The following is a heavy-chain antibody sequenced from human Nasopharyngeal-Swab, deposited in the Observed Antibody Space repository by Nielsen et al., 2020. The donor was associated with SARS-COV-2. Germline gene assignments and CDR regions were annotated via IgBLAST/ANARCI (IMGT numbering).Heavy chain of an antibody. Sequence: ASVKVSCKVSGYTLTELSMHWVRQAPGKGLEWMGGFDPEDGGTIYAQKFQGRVTMTEDTSTDTAYMELSSLRSEDTAVYYCALIVVVPAAINTRTKYCSGGSCLRAFDIWGQGTMVTVSS. V-gene: IGHV1-24*01. D-gene: IGHD2-15*01. J-gene: IGHJ3*02. CDR3: ALIVVVPAAINTRTKYCSGGSCLRAFDI. CDR2: FDPEDGGT. CDR1: GYTLTELS.